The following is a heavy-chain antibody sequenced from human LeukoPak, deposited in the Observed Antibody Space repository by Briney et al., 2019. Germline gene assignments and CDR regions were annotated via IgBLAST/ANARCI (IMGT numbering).Heavy chain of an antibody. Sequence: AGTLRLTCAASGFTFSGYEMNWVRQAPGKGLEWVSYISSSGSTIYYADSVKGRFTISRDNAKNTLYLQMNSLRAEDTAVYYCARDGPEGWPIDYWGQGTLVTVSS. J-gene: IGHJ4*02. D-gene: IGHD1-14*01. V-gene: IGHV3-48*03. CDR3: ARDGPEGWPIDY. CDR2: ISSSGSTI. CDR1: GFTFSGYE.